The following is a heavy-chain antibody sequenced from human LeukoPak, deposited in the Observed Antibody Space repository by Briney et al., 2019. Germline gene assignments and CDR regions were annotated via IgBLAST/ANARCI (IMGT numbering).Heavy chain of an antibody. Sequence: GGSLRLSCAASGFAFSTYAMAWVRQAPGKGLEWVSGIRGSGVNTYHADSVKGRFSISRDNSRNTLYLQMSSLRVEDTAVYYCAKTQGYYDAWGQGALVSVSS. V-gene: IGHV3-23*01. CDR2: IRGSGVNT. D-gene: IGHD2-15*01. J-gene: IGHJ5*02. CDR1: GFAFSTYA. CDR3: AKTQGYYDA.